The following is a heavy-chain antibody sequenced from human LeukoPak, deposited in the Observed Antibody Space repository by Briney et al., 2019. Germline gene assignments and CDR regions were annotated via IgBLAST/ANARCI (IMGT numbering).Heavy chain of an antibody. CDR1: GFTFSDYY. CDR3: ARDRDSSGWYEGFDY. Sequence: GGSLRLSCAASGFTFSDYYMKWVRQAPDKGLEWVAVISYDGSNKYYADSVKGRFTIPRDNSKNTLYLQMNSLRADDTAVYYCARDRDSSGWYEGFDYWGQGTLVTVSS. J-gene: IGHJ4*02. V-gene: IGHV3-30-3*01. CDR2: ISYDGSNK. D-gene: IGHD6-19*01.